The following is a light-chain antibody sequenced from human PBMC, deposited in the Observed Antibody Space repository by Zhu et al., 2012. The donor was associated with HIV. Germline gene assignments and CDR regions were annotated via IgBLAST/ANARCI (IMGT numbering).Light chain of an antibody. CDR1: QSIKRTY. CDR3: QQYAGSPPIT. Sequence: EIVLTQSPGTLSLSPGESATLSCRTSQSIKRTYLAWYQQKPGQAPIPLIYGASNGATGTPDRFSGSGSGTDFTLTISRVEPEDFAVYYCQQYAGSPPITFGQGTRLEIK. V-gene: IGKV3-20*01. J-gene: IGKJ5*01. CDR2: GAS.